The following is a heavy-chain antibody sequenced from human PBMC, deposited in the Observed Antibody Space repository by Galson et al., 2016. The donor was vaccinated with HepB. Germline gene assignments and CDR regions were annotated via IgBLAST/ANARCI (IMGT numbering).Heavy chain of an antibody. CDR2: IIPIFGTA. CDR1: GGTFSSYA. Sequence: SVKVSCKASGGTFSSYAISWVRQAPGQGLEWMGGIIPIFGTANYAQKFQGRVTITADESTSTAYMELSSLRSEDTAVYYCAVRKSDYYHYYGMDVWGQGTTVTVSS. J-gene: IGHJ6*02. V-gene: IGHV1-69*13. CDR3: AVRKSDYYHYYGMDV.